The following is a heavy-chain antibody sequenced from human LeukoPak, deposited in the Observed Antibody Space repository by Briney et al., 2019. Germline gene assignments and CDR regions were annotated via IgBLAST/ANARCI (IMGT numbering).Heavy chain of an antibody. V-gene: IGHV1-2*02. CDR2: IKPNSGVT. J-gene: IGHJ4*02. Sequence: ASVKVSCKTSGYTFATYFMHWVRQAPGQGLGWMGYIKPNSGVTNYAQKFRGRVTMTWDTSISTAYIELSGLTSDDTAIYYCARPTYCGSDCYFNFDYWGQGTLVTVSS. CDR3: ARPTYCGSDCYFNFDY. D-gene: IGHD2-21*02. CDR1: GYTFATYF.